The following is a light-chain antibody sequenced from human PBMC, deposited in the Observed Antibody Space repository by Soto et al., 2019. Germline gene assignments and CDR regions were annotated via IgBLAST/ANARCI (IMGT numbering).Light chain of an antibody. Sequence: QSALTQPASVSVSPGRSITISCSGTSSDIGAYDYVSLYHQHPGRAPKLIIYEVSHRFSGLSYRFSGSKSGNTASLTISGLQAEDEGDYYCTSFAPGRVYVFGSGTKVTV. J-gene: IGLJ1*01. V-gene: IGLV2-14*03. CDR2: EVS. CDR3: TSFAPGRVYV. CDR1: SSDIGAYDY.